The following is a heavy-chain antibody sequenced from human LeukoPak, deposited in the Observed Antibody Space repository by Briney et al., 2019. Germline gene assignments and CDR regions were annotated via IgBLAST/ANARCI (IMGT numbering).Heavy chain of an antibody. CDR3: ARPPFDY. V-gene: IGHV1-8*01. Sequence: INWVRQAPGQGREWMGRMNLNNGKADYALKFQGRVSMTRNTSTRTAYMELTSLKSDDTAVYFCARPPFDYWGQGTLVTVTS. J-gene: IGHJ4*02. CDR2: MNLNNGKA.